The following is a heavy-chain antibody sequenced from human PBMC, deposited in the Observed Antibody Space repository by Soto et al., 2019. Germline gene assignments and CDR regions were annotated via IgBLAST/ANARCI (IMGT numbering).Heavy chain of an antibody. CDR1: GDSGFSFSSYG. V-gene: IGHV3-30*18. Sequence: QVQLVESGGGVVQPGRSLRLSCAASGDSGFSFSSYGMHWVRQAPGKGLEWVAVISYDGSNRHFADSVKGRFTVSRDNSMLTVYTQMNSLRPEDTAVYYCAKDRMVTSNFYGMDVWGQGTTVTVSS. J-gene: IGHJ6*02. CDR2: ISYDGSNR. D-gene: IGHD5-18*01. CDR3: AKDRMVTSNFYGMDV.